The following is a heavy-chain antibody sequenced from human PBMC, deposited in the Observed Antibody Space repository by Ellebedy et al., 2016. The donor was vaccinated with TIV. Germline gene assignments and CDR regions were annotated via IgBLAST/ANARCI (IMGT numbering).Heavy chain of an antibody. CDR3: ARDLTGTYYGRFDS. Sequence: GESLKISCAASGFFFSRYWMTWVRQAPGKGLEWVANIKEDGSEKYYVDSVKGRFTISRDSAKNSLYLQMNSLRVEDTAVYYCARDLTGTYYGRFDSWGQGTLVTVSS. J-gene: IGHJ4*02. CDR2: IKEDGSEK. V-gene: IGHV3-7*01. CDR1: GFFFSRYW. D-gene: IGHD4-17*01.